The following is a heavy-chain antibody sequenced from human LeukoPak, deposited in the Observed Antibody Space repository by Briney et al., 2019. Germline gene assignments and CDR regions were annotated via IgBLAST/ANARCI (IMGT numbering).Heavy chain of an antibody. CDR2: ISSRGTTV. V-gene: IGHV3-48*04. CDR1: GFTFSDYS. J-gene: IGHJ4*02. CDR3: ARVNSALVVSSEGSWAGSLGFDH. Sequence: GGSLRLSCVASGFTFSDYSMNWVRQPPGKGLEWVSYISSRGTTVFYADSVKGRFSISRDNAKNSVYLQMDSLTADDTAVYYCARVNSALVVSSEGSWAGSLGFDHWGQGILVIVFS. D-gene: IGHD3-22*01.